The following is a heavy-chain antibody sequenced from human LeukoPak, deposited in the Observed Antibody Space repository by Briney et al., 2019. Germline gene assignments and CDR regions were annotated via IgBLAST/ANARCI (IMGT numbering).Heavy chain of an antibody. CDR1: GFTFSSYA. CDR2: ISGSGGST. J-gene: IGHJ5*02. D-gene: IGHD3-3*01. V-gene: IGHV3-23*01. CDR3: AKGDDLWSGPGLNWFDP. Sequence: PGGSLRLSCAASGFTFSSYAMSWVRQAPGKGLEWVSAISGSGGSTYYADSVKGRFTISRDNSKNTLYLQMNSLRAEDTAVYYCAKGDDLWSGPGLNWFDPWGQGTLVTVSS.